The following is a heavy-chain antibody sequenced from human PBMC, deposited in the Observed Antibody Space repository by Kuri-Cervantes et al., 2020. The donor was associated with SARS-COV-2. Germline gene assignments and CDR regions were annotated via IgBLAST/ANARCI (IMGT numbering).Heavy chain of an antibody. V-gene: IGHV3-53*01. Sequence: GGAARRSGAAAGFTVSSNYMSWVRQAPGKGLEWVSVIYSGGSTYYADSVKSRFTISRDNSKNTLYLQMNSLRAEDTAVYYCARGPDCSSTSCYLGFDYWGQGTLVTVSS. J-gene: IGHJ4*02. CDR1: GFTVSSNY. D-gene: IGHD2-2*01. CDR3: ARGPDCSSTSCYLGFDY. CDR2: IYSGGST.